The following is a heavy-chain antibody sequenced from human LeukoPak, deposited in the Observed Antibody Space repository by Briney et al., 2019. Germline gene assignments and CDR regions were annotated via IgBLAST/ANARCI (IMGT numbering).Heavy chain of an antibody. J-gene: IGHJ5*02. CDR3: ARDGAGTSGWFDP. CDR1: GGSISGYY. CDR2: IYTSGNT. Sequence: PSETLSLTCTVSGGSISGYYWSWIRQPAGKGLEWIGRIYTSGNTNYNPSLRSRVTMSLDTSKSQFSLKLSSVTAADTAVYYCARDGAGTSGWFDPWGPENLVTV. D-gene: IGHD6-13*01. V-gene: IGHV4-4*07.